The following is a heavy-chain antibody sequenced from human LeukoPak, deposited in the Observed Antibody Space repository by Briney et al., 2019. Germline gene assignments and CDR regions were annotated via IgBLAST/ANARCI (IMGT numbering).Heavy chain of an antibody. Sequence: ASVKVSCKVSGYTLTELSMHWVRQAPGKGLEWMGGFDPEDGETIYAQKFQGRVTITADKSTSTAYMELSSLRSEDTAVYYCARDFGPYSSSLVIDYWGQGTLVTVSS. CDR2: FDPEDGET. J-gene: IGHJ4*02. CDR3: ARDFGPYSSSLVIDY. V-gene: IGHV1-24*01. D-gene: IGHD6-13*01. CDR1: GYTLTELS.